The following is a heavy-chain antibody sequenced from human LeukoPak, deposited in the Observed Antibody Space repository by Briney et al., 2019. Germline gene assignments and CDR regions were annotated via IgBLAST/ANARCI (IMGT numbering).Heavy chain of an antibody. CDR3: ARDRIVVPAVPFDY. J-gene: IGHJ4*02. CDR1: GFTFSSYE. V-gene: IGHV3-48*03. CDR2: ISSSGSTI. Sequence: GGSLRLSCAASGFTFSSYEMNWVRQAPGKGLEWVSYISSSGSTIYHADSVKGRFTISRDNAKNSLYLQMNSLRAEDTAVYYCARDRIVVPAVPFDYWGQGTLVTVSS. D-gene: IGHD2-2*01.